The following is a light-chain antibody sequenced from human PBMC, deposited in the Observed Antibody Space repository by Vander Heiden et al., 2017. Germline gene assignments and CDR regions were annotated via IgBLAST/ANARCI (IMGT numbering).Light chain of an antibody. Sequence: IVMTHPPDSLPVSLGERPTLNCKFSQSVLQNFNNKNYLSRYQVKPGHPPKLLLYCASTRESAVPVRFSGTESGTDFSLTISSLQAEDVAVYYCHEDYTTPRTFGQGTKLEI. V-gene: IGKV4-1*01. CDR2: CAS. CDR3: HEDYTTPRT. J-gene: IGKJ1*01. CDR1: QSVLQNFNNKNY.